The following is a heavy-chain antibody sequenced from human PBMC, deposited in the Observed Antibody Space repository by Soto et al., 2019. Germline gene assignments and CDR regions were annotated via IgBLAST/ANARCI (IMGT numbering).Heavy chain of an antibody. CDR3: ARSVTS. Sequence: SETLSLTCTVSGDSFSSYYWNWIRQPPGKGLEWIGYIYYTGSTNYNPSLRSRVTISVDTSKNQFSLKLSSVTAADTAVYYCARSVTSWGQGSLVTVSS. V-gene: IGHV4-59*01. J-gene: IGHJ5*02. CDR2: IYYTGST. D-gene: IGHD3-10*01. CDR1: GDSFSSYY.